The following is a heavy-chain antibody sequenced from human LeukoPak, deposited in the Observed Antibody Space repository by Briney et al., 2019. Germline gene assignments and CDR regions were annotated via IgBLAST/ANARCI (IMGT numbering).Heavy chain of an antibody. CDR1: GFIFSNYW. CDR3: ARDWTYCTNDICSRSGLDH. CDR2: INPDGSGK. V-gene: IGHV3-7*01. J-gene: IGHJ4*02. D-gene: IGHD2-8*01. Sequence: GGSLRLSCAASGFIFSNYWMSWVRQAPGKGLGWVANINPDGSGKYFVDSVEGRFTISRDNAKNSLYLQMNSLRAEDTAVYYCARDWTYCTNDICSRSGLDHWGQGTLVTVSS.